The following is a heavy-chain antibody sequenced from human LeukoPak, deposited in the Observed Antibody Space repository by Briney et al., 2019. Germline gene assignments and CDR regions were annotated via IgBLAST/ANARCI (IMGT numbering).Heavy chain of an antibody. CDR2: IFYSGST. V-gene: IGHV4-39*01. D-gene: IGHD6-19*01. CDR1: GDSITTSNYY. CDR3: ARRRGSGWNFDF. Sequence: SGTLSLTCTVSGDSITTSNYYWGWIRQPPGKGLEWIGSIFYSGSTYCNPSLKSRVTISLDTSKNQFSLKLTSVTAADTALYYCARRRGSGWNFDFWGQGTLVTVST. J-gene: IGHJ4*02.